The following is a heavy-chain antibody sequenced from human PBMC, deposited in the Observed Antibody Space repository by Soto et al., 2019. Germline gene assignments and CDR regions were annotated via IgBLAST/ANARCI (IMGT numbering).Heavy chain of an antibody. D-gene: IGHD3-3*01. V-gene: IGHV3-30-3*01. Sequence: QVQLVESGGGVVQPGRSLRLSCAASGFTFSSYAMHWVRQAPGKGLEWVAVISYDGSNKYYADSVKGRFTISRDNSKNTLYLQMNSLRAEDTAVYYCARDRYDDFWSGYYTYYYCGMDVWGQGTTVTVSS. J-gene: IGHJ6*02. CDR3: ARDRYDDFWSGYYTYYYCGMDV. CDR1: GFTFSSYA. CDR2: ISYDGSNK.